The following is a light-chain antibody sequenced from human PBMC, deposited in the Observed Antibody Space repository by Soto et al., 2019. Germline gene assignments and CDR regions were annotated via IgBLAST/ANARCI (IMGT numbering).Light chain of an antibody. J-gene: IGLJ1*01. V-gene: IGLV2-14*03. Sequence: TQPTFVSGSPGQSITISCTGNHNDIGTYDYVSWYQQHPGRAPRLLIHGVTTRPSGISGRFSASKSGLTASVTISGLQPEDEADYYCSSFTSNRIYVFGPGTKV. CDR2: GVT. CDR1: HNDIGTYDY. CDR3: SSFTSNRIYV.